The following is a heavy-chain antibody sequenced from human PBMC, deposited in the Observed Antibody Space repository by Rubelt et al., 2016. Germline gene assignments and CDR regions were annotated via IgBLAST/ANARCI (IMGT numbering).Heavy chain of an antibody. D-gene: IGHD5-12*01. CDR1: GGVFSDHY. V-gene: IGHV4-34*01. CDR3: AGLGYQTFGYFDL. Sequence: QVQLQQWGAGLLKPSETLSLTCAVYGGVFSDHYWSWIRQPPGKGLQWIGEIHHSGSTNYSPSLKSRVTISGDTSKNRFSRKLIAVTAAHRAVDYCAGLGYQTFGYFDLWGRGTLVTVSS. J-gene: IGHJ2*01. CDR2: IHHSGST.